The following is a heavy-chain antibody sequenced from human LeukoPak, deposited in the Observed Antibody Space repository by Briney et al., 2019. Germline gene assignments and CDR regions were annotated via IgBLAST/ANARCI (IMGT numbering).Heavy chain of an antibody. D-gene: IGHD4-17*01. CDR3: ARVTTGGGPLDY. J-gene: IGHJ4*02. V-gene: IGHV4-38-2*02. Sequence: SETLSLTCTVSGYSINSGYYWGWIRQPPGKGLEWIGNIYHSGSTYHNPSLKSRVTISVDTSKNQFSLKLSSVTAADTAVYYCARVTTGGGPLDYWGQGTLVTVSS. CDR1: GYSINSGYY. CDR2: IYHSGST.